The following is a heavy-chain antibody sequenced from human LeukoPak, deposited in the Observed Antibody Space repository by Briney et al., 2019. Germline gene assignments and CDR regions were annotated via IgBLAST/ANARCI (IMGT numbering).Heavy chain of an antibody. CDR2: ISSSSSYT. J-gene: IGHJ4*02. V-gene: IGHV3-11*05. Sequence: GGSLRLSCAASGFTFSDYYMSWIRQAPGKGLEWVSYISSSSSYTNYADSVEGRFTISRDNAKNSLYLQMNSLRAEDTAVYYCARGGAVAGTDKFDYWGQGTLVTVSS. D-gene: IGHD6-19*01. CDR3: ARGGAVAGTDKFDY. CDR1: GFTFSDYY.